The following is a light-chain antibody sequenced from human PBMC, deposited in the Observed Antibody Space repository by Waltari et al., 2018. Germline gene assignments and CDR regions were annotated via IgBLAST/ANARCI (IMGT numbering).Light chain of an antibody. Sequence: QSVLTQPPSASGTPGQRVTISCSGSSSNIGRNPVSWYQQLPRTAPKLLIYSNNQRPSGVPDRFSGSKSGTSASLAISGLQSEDEADYYCAAWDDSLSGSVFGGGTKLTVL. CDR3: AAWDDSLSGSV. CDR2: SNN. V-gene: IGLV1-44*01. CDR1: SSNIGRNP. J-gene: IGLJ3*02.